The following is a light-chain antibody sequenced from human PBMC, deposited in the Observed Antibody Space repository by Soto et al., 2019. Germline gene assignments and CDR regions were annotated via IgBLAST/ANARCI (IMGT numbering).Light chain of an antibody. CDR2: TAS. CDR1: QSISSW. J-gene: IGKJ1*01. CDR3: QQYHSWT. V-gene: IGKV1-5*03. Sequence: DIQMTQSPSTLAASVGDRVTITCRASQSISSWMAWYQQKPGQAPKLLIYTASYLESGVPSRFSGSGSGTEFTLTISSLQPDDFATYSCQQYHSWTFDQGTKVEVK.